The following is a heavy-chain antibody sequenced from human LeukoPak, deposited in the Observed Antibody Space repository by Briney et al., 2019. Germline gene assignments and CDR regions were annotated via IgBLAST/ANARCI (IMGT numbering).Heavy chain of an antibody. CDR3: ARDQNYYDTNTYYGIDC. CDR2: VNANNGAT. Sequence: ASVKVSCKTSGYTLTGHYIHWVRQAPGQGIQWVGWVNANNGATHCAQKLQDRVTMTRDTSISTAYMELSRLTSDDTAVYYCARDQNYYDTNTYYGIDCWGKGTLVTVSS. V-gene: IGHV1-2*02. J-gene: IGHJ4*02. D-gene: IGHD3-22*01. CDR1: GYTLTGHY.